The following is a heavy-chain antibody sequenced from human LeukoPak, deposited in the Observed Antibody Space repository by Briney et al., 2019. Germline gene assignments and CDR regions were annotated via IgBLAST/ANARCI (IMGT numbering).Heavy chain of an antibody. V-gene: IGHV1-46*01. CDR1: GYTFTSNY. CDR2: ISPSGGST. Sequence: ASVKVSCKAFGYTFTSNYMHWVRQAPGQGPEWMGVISPSGGSTTYAQKFQGRVTLTRDMSTSTDYLELSSLRSDDTAVYYCARDGIYGSGSYYEISWFDPWGQGTLVTVSS. D-gene: IGHD3-10*01. CDR3: ARDGIYGSGSYYEISWFDP. J-gene: IGHJ5*02.